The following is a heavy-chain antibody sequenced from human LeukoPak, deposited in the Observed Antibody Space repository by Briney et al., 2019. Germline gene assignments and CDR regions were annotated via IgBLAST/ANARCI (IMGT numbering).Heavy chain of an antibody. CDR3: ARGLWGSYLHLYFDY. J-gene: IGHJ4*02. Sequence: SETLSLTCTVSGGSISSYYWSWIRQPPGKGLEWIGEINHSGSTNYNPSLKSRVTISVDTSKNQFSLKLSSVTAADTAVYYWARGLWGSYLHLYFDYWGQGTLVTVSS. CDR2: INHSGST. CDR1: GGSISSYY. V-gene: IGHV4-34*01. D-gene: IGHD1-26*01.